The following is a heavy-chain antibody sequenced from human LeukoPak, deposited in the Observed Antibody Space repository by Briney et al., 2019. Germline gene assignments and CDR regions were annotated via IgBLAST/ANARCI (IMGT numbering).Heavy chain of an antibody. Sequence: PGGSLRLSCAASGFTFSSYWMHWVRQAPGKGLVWVSRINSDGSSTSYADSVKGRFTISRDNAKNTLYLQMNSLRAEDTAVYYCARVAGHYYDSSGYRSKSNYFDYWGQGTLVTVPS. J-gene: IGHJ4*02. CDR3: ARVAGHYYDSSGYRSKSNYFDY. D-gene: IGHD3-22*01. CDR2: INSDGSST. CDR1: GFTFSSYW. V-gene: IGHV3-74*01.